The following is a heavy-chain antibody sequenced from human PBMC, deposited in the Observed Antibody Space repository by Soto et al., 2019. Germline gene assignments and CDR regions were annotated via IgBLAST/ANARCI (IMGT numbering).Heavy chain of an antibody. D-gene: IGHD3-16*01. V-gene: IGHV1-69*01. Sequence: QVQLVQSGAEVKKPGSSVKFSCKASGGTFSSYSINWVRQAPGQGLEWMGGIIPIFGTANYAQKFQGRVTLTADDSTSTAHMELSRLRNEDTAVYYCARPFQSWPGGWYLELWGRGTLVNVSS. CDR2: IIPIFGTA. CDR1: GGTFSSYS. CDR3: ARPFQSWPGGWYLEL. J-gene: IGHJ2*01.